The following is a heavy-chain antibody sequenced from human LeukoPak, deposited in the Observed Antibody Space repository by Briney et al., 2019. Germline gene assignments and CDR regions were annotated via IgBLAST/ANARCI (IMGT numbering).Heavy chain of an antibody. CDR1: GYTFTGYY. CDR2: INPSGGST. CDR3: AREERIVGAAAQPFDY. J-gene: IGHJ4*02. Sequence: ASVKVSCKASGYTFTGYYMHWVRQAPGQGLEWMGIINPSGGSTSYAQKFQGRVTMTRDMSTSTVYMELSSLRSEDTAVYYCAREERIVGAAAQPFDYWGQGTLVTVSS. D-gene: IGHD1-26*01. V-gene: IGHV1-46*01.